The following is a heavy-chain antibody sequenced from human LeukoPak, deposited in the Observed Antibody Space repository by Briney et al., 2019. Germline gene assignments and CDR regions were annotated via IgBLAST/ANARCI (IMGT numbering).Heavy chain of an antibody. J-gene: IGHJ4*02. V-gene: IGHV4-59*04. Sequence: SETLSLTCTVSGGSISSYYWSWIRQPPGKGLEWIGYIYYSGTTYYNPSLKSRVTISVDTSKNQFSLKLSSVTAADTAVYYCARHFGPPTMYGSGSYGYWGQGTLVTVSS. D-gene: IGHD3-10*01. CDR1: GGSISSYY. CDR3: ARHFGPPTMYGSGSYGY. CDR2: IYYSGTT.